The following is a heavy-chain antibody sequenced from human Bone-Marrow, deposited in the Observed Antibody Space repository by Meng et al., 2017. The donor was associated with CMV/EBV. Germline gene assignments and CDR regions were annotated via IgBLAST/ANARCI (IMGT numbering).Heavy chain of an antibody. CDR2: IYSGGSST. Sequence: GGSLRLSCAASGFTFSSYAMSWVRQAPGKGLEWVSVIYSGGSSTYYADSVKGRFTISRDNSKNTLYLQMNSLRAEDTAVYYCARDQERFGYYGMDVWGQGTTVTVFS. D-gene: IGHD1-1*01. V-gene: IGHV3-23*03. CDR1: GFTFSSYA. CDR3: ARDQERFGYYGMDV. J-gene: IGHJ6*01.